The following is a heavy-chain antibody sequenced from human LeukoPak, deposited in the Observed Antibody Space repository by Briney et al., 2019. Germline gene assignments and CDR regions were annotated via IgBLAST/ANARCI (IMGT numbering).Heavy chain of an antibody. CDR3: SRSQFDY. J-gene: IGHJ4*02. V-gene: IGHV3-74*03. Sequence: GGTLRLSCEPSGFPFSSYWMLWVRQAPGKGLVWVSRISGDGTIKTYADFVRGRFIVSRDNTKNILYLQMNSLKVEDTATYFCSRSQFDYWGQGVLVTVSS. CDR1: GFPFSSYW. CDR2: ISGDGTIK.